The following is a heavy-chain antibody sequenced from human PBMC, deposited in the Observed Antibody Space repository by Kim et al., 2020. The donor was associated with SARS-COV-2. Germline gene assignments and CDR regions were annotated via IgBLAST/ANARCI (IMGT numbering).Heavy chain of an antibody. CDR3: VREDITGTWYFDL. J-gene: IGHJ2*01. Sequence: GGSLRLSCEASGFNFRMYNMSWVRQAPGQGLEWVANINENGKEKLYVDSVKGRFSISRDNAKDLVYLQMSSLRAEDAAVYYCVREDITGTWYFDLWGRGTLVTVSS. CDR1: GFNFRMYN. CDR2: INENGKEK. D-gene: IGHD1-7*01. V-gene: IGHV3-7*03.